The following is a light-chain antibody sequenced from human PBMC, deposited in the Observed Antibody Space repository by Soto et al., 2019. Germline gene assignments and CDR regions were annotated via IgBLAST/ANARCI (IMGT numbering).Light chain of an antibody. V-gene: IGLV2-23*02. CDR3: YSFTGISTSLSV. CDR2: EVT. Sequence: QSALTQPASVSGSPGQSITISCTGSSRDIGTSNLVSWYQQYPGKAPKLIIYEVTKRPSGISYRFSGSKSGNTASLTISGLQPEDEATYYCYSFTGISTSLSVFGTGTKLTVL. CDR1: SRDIGTSNL. J-gene: IGLJ1*01.